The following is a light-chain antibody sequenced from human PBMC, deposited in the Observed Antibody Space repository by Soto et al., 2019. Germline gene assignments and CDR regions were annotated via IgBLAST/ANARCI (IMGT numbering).Light chain of an antibody. J-gene: IGLJ3*02. V-gene: IGLV1-51*01. CDR3: ATWDSSLTAVV. CDR2: NSD. CDR1: SSNIGTND. Sequence: QSALMQPSSVSAAPGQRVTISCSGGSSNIGTNDVAWYQQVPGTAPKLLIYNSDRRPSGIPDRFFGSKSGTSATLVIPGLQTGDEADYYCATWDSSLTAVVFGGGTKVTVL.